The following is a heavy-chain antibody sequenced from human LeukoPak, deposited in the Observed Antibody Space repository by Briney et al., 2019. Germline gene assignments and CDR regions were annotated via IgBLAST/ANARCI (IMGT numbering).Heavy chain of an antibody. V-gene: IGHV4-34*01. J-gene: IGHJ4*02. CDR3: ARGPMITFGGAKKYFDS. D-gene: IGHD3-16*01. CDR2: INHSGST. CDR1: GGSFSGYY. Sequence: SSETLSLTCAVYGGSFSGYYWSWIRQPPGKGLEWIGEINHSGSTNYNPSLKSRVTISVDTSKNQFSLKLSSVTAADTAVYYCARGPMITFGGAKKYFDSWGQGTLVTVSS.